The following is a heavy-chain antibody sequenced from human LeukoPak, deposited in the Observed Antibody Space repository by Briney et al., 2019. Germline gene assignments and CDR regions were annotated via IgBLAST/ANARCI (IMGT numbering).Heavy chain of an antibody. D-gene: IGHD3-10*01. CDR3: ARGGYYGSGSFPDY. CDR2: ISAYNGDT. Sequence: ASVKVSCKASGYSFASFGVNWVRQAPGQGLEWMGWISAYNGDTNYAQNLQGRVTMTTDTSTSTAYMDLRSLRSDDTAVYYCARGGYYGSGSFPDYWGQGTQVTVSS. CDR1: GYSFASFG. V-gene: IGHV1-18*01. J-gene: IGHJ4*02.